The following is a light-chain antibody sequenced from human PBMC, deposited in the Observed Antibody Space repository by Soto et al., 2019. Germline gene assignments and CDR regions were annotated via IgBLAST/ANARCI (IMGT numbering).Light chain of an antibody. Sequence: DIQMTQSPSSLSSSVGDGFTITCVASQSISSYVSWYQQKPGKAPKLLIYAASRLESGVPSRFSGSRSGTDFTLTISSLQPEDFATYYCQQSYSRMTFGQGTKVDTK. J-gene: IGKJ1*01. CDR1: QSISSY. CDR2: AAS. V-gene: IGKV1-39*01. CDR3: QQSYSRMT.